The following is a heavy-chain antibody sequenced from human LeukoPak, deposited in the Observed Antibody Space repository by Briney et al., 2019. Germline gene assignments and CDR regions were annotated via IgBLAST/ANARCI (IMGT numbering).Heavy chain of an antibody. J-gene: IGHJ4*02. D-gene: IGHD3-10*01. Sequence: GSSVKVSCKASGYTFTDYYVHWVRQAPGQGLEWMGWINPNSGGTKYAQNFQGRVTMTRDTSISTAYMELSRLRSDDTAVYYCARERREFFDYWGQGTLVTVSS. CDR1: GYTFTDYY. V-gene: IGHV1-2*02. CDR3: ARERREFFDY. CDR2: INPNSGGT.